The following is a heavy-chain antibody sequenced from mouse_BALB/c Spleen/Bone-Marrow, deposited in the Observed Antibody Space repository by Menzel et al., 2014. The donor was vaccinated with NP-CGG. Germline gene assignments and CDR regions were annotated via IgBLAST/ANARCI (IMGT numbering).Heavy chain of an antibody. CDR1: GDSITSGY. CDR3: ASWGFAY. J-gene: IGHJ3*01. CDR2: ISNSGST. Sequence: EVKVVESGPSLVKPSQTLSPTCSVTGDSITSGYWNWIRKVPGNKLEYMGYISNSGSTYYNPSLKSRISITRDTSKNQYYLQLNSVTTEDTATYYCASWGFAYWGQGTLVTVSA. D-gene: IGHD4-1*01. V-gene: IGHV3-8*02.